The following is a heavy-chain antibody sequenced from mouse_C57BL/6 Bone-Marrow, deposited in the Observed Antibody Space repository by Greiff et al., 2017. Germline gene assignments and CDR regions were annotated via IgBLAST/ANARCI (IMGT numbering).Heavy chain of an antibody. J-gene: IGHJ2*01. D-gene: IGHD4-1*01. CDR2: IHPNSGST. CDR1: GYTFISYW. CDR3: ELGYCDY. V-gene: IGHV1-64*01. Sequence: QVQLQQPGAELVKPGASVKLSCKASGYTFISYWMHWVKQRPGQGLAWIGMIHPNSGSTNYDEKFKSKATLTVDKSYRTAYMQLSSLTSEDSAVYYFELGYCDYWCQGTTLTVSS.